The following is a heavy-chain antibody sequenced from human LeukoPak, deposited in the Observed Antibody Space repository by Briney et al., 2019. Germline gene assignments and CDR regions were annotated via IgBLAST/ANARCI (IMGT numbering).Heavy chain of an antibody. D-gene: IGHD2-2*01. CDR1: GGSISSYY. J-gene: IGHJ3*02. V-gene: IGHV4-59*01. Sequence: SETLSLTCTVSGGSISSYYWSWIRQPPGKGLEWIGYIYYSGSTNYNPSLKSRVTISVDTSKNQFSLKLSSVTAADTAVYYCAMSRIVVVPAATVDAFDIWGQGTMVTVSS. CDR3: AMSRIVVVPAATVDAFDI. CDR2: IYYSGST.